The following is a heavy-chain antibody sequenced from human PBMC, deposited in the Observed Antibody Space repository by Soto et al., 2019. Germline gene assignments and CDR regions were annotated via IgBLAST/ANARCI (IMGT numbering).Heavy chain of an antibody. V-gene: IGHV3-23*01. CDR3: AKGSFSSWYNRSHYYYYGMDV. D-gene: IGHD6-13*01. Sequence: GGSLRLSCAASGFTFSSYAMSWVRQAPGKGLEWVSAISGSGGSTYYGDSVKGRFTISRDNSKNTLYLQMNSLRAEDTAVYYCAKGSFSSWYNRSHYYYYGMDVWGQGTTVTVSS. CDR1: GFTFSSYA. J-gene: IGHJ6*02. CDR2: ISGSGGST.